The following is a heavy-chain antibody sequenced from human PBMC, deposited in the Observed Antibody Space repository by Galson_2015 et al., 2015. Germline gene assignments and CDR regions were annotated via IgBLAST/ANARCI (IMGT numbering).Heavy chain of an antibody. J-gene: IGHJ1*01. CDR1: GFTFSSYS. Sequence: SLRLSCAASGFTFSSYSMNWVRQAPGKGLEWVSSISSSSSYIYYADSVKGRFTISRDNAKNSLYLQMNSLRAEDTAVYYCARAASNYYDSSGIQKRCVQHGGQGTLLTVSS. V-gene: IGHV3-21*01. CDR2: ISSSSSYI. D-gene: IGHD3-22*01. CDR3: ARAASNYYDSSGIQKRCVQH.